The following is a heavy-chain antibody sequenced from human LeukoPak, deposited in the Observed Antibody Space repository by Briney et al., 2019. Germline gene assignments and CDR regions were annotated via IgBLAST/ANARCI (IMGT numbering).Heavy chain of an antibody. CDR3: ATPGDSSSWYYFDY. J-gene: IGHJ4*02. Sequence: GGSLRLSCAASGFTFSSYSMNWVRQAPGKGLEWVSYISTSSSTIYYADSVKGRFTISRDNSKNTLYLQMNSLRAEDTAVYYCATPGDSSSWYYFDYWGQGTLVTVSS. V-gene: IGHV3-48*01. CDR2: ISTSSSTI. CDR1: GFTFSSYS. D-gene: IGHD6-13*01.